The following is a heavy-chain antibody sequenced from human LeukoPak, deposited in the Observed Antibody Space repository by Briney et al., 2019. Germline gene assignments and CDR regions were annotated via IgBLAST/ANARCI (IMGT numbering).Heavy chain of an antibody. CDR1: GFTFSNYA. CDR3: AKRIQYSSSSAYFDY. J-gene: IGHJ4*02. D-gene: IGHD6-6*01. V-gene: IGHV3-23*01. Sequence: GGSLRLSCAASGFTFSNYAMSWVRQAPGKGLEWVSAINDSAGSTYYTDSVKGRFTISRDNSRNTLYLQMNNLRAEDTATYYCAKRIQYSSSSAYFDYWGQGTLVTVSS. CDR2: INDSAGST.